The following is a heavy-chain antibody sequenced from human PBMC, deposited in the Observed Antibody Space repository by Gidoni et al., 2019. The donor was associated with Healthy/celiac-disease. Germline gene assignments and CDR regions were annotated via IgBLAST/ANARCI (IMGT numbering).Heavy chain of an antibody. CDR1: GFTFSDYY. D-gene: IGHD1-26*01. CDR2: ISSSSSYT. V-gene: IGHV3-11*06. J-gene: IGHJ4*02. CDR3: ARGYSGSYPSPDY. Sequence: QVQLVESGVGLVKPGGSLSLSCPASGFTFSDYYMIWIRQAPGTGLEWVSYISSSSSYTNYADSVKGRFTISRDNAKNSLYLQMNSLRAEDTAVYYCARGYSGSYPSPDYWGQGTLVTVSS.